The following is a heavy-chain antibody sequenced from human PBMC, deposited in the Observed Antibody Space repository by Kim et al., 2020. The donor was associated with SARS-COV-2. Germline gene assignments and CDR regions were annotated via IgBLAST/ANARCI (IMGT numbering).Heavy chain of an antibody. Sequence: ASVKVSCKASGYTFASYGITWVRQAPGQGLEWMGWISVYNGKTKFGKKFQDRVTMTTDTSTNTAYMDLRNLTSDDTAVYYCASGERKSACDVWGQGTLVTVSS. D-gene: IGHD1-1*01. J-gene: IGHJ4*02. V-gene: IGHV1-18*01. CDR3: ASGERKSACDV. CDR1: GYTFASYG. CDR2: ISVYNGKT.